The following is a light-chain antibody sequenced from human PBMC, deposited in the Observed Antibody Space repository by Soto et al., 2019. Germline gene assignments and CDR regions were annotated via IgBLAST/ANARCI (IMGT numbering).Light chain of an antibody. Sequence: IVLTQSPGTLSLSPGERATLSCRASQSISHKYLAWSQQEPGQAPWLFIHAVSIRANGIPDRVSGRGSGTDFTLTISRLEPEDFAVYYCQLYSGSPWTFGQGTKVEIK. CDR2: AVS. CDR1: QSISHKY. V-gene: IGKV3-20*01. J-gene: IGKJ1*01. CDR3: QLYSGSPWT.